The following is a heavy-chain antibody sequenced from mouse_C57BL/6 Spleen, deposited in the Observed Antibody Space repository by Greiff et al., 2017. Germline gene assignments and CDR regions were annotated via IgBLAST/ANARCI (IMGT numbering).Heavy chain of an antibody. J-gene: IGHJ3*01. CDR1: GYTFTSYW. CDR3: ARHDGYYSWFAY. Sequence: QVQLQQPGAELVMPGASVKLSCKASGYTFTSYWMHWVKQRPGQGLEWIGEIDPSDSYTNYNQKFKGKSTLTVDKSSSTAYMQLSSLTSEDSAVYYCARHDGYYSWFAYWCQGTLVTVSA. V-gene: IGHV1-69*01. CDR2: IDPSDSYT. D-gene: IGHD2-3*01.